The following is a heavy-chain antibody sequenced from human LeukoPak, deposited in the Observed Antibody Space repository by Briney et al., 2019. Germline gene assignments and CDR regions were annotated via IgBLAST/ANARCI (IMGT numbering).Heavy chain of an antibody. J-gene: IGHJ6*02. CDR3: AREGYSGYDRLHYYYYYGMDV. CDR1: GFTFSSYW. CDR2: IKQDGSEK. V-gene: IGHV3-7*05. Sequence: GGSLRLSCAASGFTFSSYWMSWVRQAPGKGLEWVANIKQDGSEKYYVDSAKGRFTISRDNAKNSLYLQMNSLRAEDTAVYYCAREGYSGYDRLHYYYYYGMDVWGQGTTVTVSS. D-gene: IGHD5-12*01.